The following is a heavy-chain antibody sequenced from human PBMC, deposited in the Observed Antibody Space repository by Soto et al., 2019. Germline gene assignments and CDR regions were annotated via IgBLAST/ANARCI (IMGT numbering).Heavy chain of an antibody. V-gene: IGHV3-23*01. D-gene: IGHD1-26*01. CDR2: ISGSGGST. CDR1: GFTFSSYA. CDR3: AKDNKVGATTDYFDY. Sequence: GESLKISCAASGFTFSSYAMSWVRQAPGKGLEWVSAISGSGGSTYYADSVKGRFTISRDNSKNTLYLQMNSLRAEDTAVYYCAKDNKVGATTDYFDYWGQGTLVTVSS. J-gene: IGHJ4*02.